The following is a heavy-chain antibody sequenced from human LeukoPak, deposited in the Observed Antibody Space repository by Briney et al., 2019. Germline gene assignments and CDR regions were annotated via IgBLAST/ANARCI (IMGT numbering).Heavy chain of an antibody. CDR1: GYTFSNND. CDR3: VRGAKCSGGGCDSKEYVYYFDY. Sequence: ASVKVSCKASGYTFSNNDINWVRQATGQGLEWMGWMNPISGNTGFAQKSQGRVTISRSTSISTAYMELSSLRSDDTAVYYCVRGAKCSGGGCDSKEYVYYFDYWGQGTLVTVSS. CDR2: MNPISGNT. D-gene: IGHD6-25*01. V-gene: IGHV1-8*03. J-gene: IGHJ4*02.